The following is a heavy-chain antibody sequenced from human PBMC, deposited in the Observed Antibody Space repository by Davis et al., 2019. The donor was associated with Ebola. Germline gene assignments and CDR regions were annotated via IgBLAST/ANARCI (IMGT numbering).Heavy chain of an antibody. CDR2: INSDGSST. Sequence: HTGGSLRLSCAASGFTFSSYWMHWVRQAPGKGLVWVSRINSDGSSTSYADSVKGRFTISRDNAKNTLYLQMNSLRAEDTAVYYCARVDYGDPYYFDYWGQGTLVTVSS. D-gene: IGHD4-17*01. J-gene: IGHJ4*02. V-gene: IGHV3-74*01. CDR3: ARVDYGDPYYFDY. CDR1: GFTFSSYW.